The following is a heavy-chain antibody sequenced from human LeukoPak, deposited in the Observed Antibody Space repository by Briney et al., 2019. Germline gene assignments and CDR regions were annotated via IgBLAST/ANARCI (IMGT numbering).Heavy chain of an antibody. V-gene: IGHV4-59*01. CDR3: AREGNYGDYVDY. J-gene: IGHJ4*02. CDR2: IYYSGRT. CDR1: GGSITSYY. Sequence: PSETLSLTCSVSGGSITSYYWSWIRQPPGKGLEWIGYIYYSGRTNYNSSLKSRVTISVDTFKNQFSLKLRSVTAADTAVYYCAREGNYGDYVDYWGQGTLVTVSS. D-gene: IGHD4-17*01.